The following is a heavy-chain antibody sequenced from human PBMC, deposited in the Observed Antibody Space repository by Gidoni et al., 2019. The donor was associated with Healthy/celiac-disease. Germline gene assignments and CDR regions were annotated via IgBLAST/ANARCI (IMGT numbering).Heavy chain of an antibody. CDR3: ARHLTQLLWFRESLYPHAFDI. J-gene: IGHJ3*02. Sequence: QLQLQESGPGLVKPSETLSLTCTVSGGSISSSSYYWGWIRQPPGKGLEWIGSIYYSGSTYYNPSLKSRVTISVDTSKNQFSLKLSSVTAADTAVYYCARHLTQLLWFRESLYPHAFDIWGQGTMVTVSS. V-gene: IGHV4-39*01. CDR1: GGSISSSSYY. D-gene: IGHD3-10*01. CDR2: IYYSGST.